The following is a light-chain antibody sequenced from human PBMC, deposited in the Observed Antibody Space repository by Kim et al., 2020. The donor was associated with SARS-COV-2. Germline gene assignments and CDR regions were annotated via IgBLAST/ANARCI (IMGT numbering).Light chain of an antibody. J-gene: IGKJ4*01. Sequence: EIVMTQSPATLSVSPGESATLSCRASQSVSSNLAWYQQKPGQAPRLLIYDASTRATGIPARFSCSGSGTEFTLTISSLQSEDFAVYYCQQYNDWPLTFGGETKLEI. CDR2: DAS. CDR1: QSVSSN. V-gene: IGKV3-15*01. CDR3: QQYNDWPLT.